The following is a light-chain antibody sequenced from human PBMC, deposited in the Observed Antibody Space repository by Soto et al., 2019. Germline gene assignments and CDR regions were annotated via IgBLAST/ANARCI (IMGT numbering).Light chain of an antibody. CDR3: SSYTSSSTLYV. J-gene: IGLJ1*01. V-gene: IGLV2-18*02. CDR1: SSDVGSYNR. CDR2: EVS. Sequence: QSALTQPPSVSGSPGQSVTISCTGTSSDVGSYNRLSWYQQPPGTAPKLMIYEVSNRPSGVSNRFSGSKSGNTASLTISGLQAEDEADYYCSSYTSSSTLYVFGTGTKVTVL.